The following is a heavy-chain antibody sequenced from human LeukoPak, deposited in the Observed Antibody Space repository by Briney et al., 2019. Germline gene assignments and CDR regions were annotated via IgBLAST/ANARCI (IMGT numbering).Heavy chain of an antibody. D-gene: IGHD3-22*01. V-gene: IGHV3-48*03. CDR2: ITGSGDTI. J-gene: IGHJ4*02. CDR1: GFTFSSFE. Sequence: GGSLRLSCSASGFTFSSFEMNWVRQAPGKGLEWISYITGSGDTIYYADSVKGRFTISRDNAKNSLYLQMNSLRAEDTAVYYCARDDYYDRSGYRPDLFDYWGQGTLVTVSS. CDR3: ARDDYYDRSGYRPDLFDY.